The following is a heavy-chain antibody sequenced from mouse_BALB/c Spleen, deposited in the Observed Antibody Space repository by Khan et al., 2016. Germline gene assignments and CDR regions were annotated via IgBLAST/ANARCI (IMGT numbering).Heavy chain of an antibody. D-gene: IGHD1-1*01. V-gene: IGHV14-3*02. J-gene: IGHJ1*01. CDR2: TDPANGNT. CDR1: GFNIKDTH. Sequence: VQLQQPGAELVKPGASVKLSCTASGFNIKDTHMHWVKQRPEQGLEWIGRTDPANGNTKYDPKFQGKATITADKSSNTAYLQISSLTSEDTAVYCCTNCGSSYRYYGIWGEETTVTVS. CDR3: TNCGSSYRYYGI.